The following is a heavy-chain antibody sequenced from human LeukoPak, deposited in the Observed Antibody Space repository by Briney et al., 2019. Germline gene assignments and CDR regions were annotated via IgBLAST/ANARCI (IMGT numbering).Heavy chain of an antibody. V-gene: IGHV3-30*02. CDR2: IRYDGSNK. CDR3: AKDTTVTGAFDI. J-gene: IGHJ3*02. Sequence: GGSLRLSCAASGFTFSSYGMHWVRQAPGKGLEWVAFIRYDGSNKYYADSVKGRFTISRDNSKNTLCLQMNSLRAEDTAVYYCAKDTTVTGAFDIWGQGTMVTVSS. CDR1: GFTFSSYG. D-gene: IGHD4-17*01.